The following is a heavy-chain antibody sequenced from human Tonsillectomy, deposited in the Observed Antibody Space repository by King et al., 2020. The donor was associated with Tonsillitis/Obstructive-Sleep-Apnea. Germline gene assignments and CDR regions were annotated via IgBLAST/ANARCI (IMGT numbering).Heavy chain of an antibody. CDR1: GFTFSNAW. D-gene: IGHD4-17*01. V-gene: IGHV3-15*01. Sequence: VQLVESGGGLVKPGGSLRLSFGASGFTFSNAWMSWVRQAPGKGMEWGGRIKSKSDGGKTDYAAPVKGRLTISRDDSKNTLYLQMNSLKIEDTAVYYCTQLTTGYWGQGTLVTVSS. CDR2: IKSKSDGGKT. J-gene: IGHJ4*02. CDR3: TQLTTGY.